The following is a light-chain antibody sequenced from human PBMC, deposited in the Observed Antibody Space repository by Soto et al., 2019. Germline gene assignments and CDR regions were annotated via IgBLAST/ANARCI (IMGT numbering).Light chain of an antibody. CDR3: SSYTSDNRDYG. CDR1: SSDIGAYTS. V-gene: IGLV2-14*01. J-gene: IGLJ1*01. Sequence: QSVLTQPASVSGSPGQSITISCTGSSSDIGAYTSVSWYQQPPDNAPKLMIYEVSNRPSGVSRRFSGSKSGNTASLTISGLQPEDEAHYYCSSYTSDNRDYGFGPGTKVTVL. CDR2: EVS.